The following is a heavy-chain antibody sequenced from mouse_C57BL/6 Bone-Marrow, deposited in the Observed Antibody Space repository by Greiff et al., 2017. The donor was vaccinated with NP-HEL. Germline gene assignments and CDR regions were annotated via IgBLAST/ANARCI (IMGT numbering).Heavy chain of an antibody. Sequence: QVQLQQSGAELMKPGASVKLSCKATGYTFTGYWIEWVKQRPGHGLEWIGEILPGSGSTNYNEKFKGKATFTADTASNTAYMQLSSLTTEDSAIYYCARWGYYYVSSDYWYFDVWGTGTTVTVSS. CDR2: ILPGSGST. D-gene: IGHD1-1*01. J-gene: IGHJ1*03. CDR3: ARWGYYYVSSDYWYFDV. V-gene: IGHV1-9*01. CDR1: GYTFTGYW.